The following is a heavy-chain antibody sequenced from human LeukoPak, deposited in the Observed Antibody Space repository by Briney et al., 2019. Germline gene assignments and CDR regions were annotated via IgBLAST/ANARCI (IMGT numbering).Heavy chain of an antibody. V-gene: IGHV3-21*01. J-gene: IGHJ3*02. CDR2: ISSSSTYI. CDR3: ARPTWSYNAFDI. CDR1: GFTFNNYN. D-gene: IGHD2-15*01. Sequence: GGSLRLSCTASGFTFNNYNLNWVRQAPGKWLEWVSSISSSSTYIYYADSVKGRFTVSRDNAKSSVYLQMNSLRSEDTAVYYCARPTWSYNAFDIWGRGALVTVSS.